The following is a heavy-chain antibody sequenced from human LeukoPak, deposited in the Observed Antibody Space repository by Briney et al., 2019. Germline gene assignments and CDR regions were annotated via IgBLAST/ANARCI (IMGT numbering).Heavy chain of an antibody. CDR3: ARRAGALYYYDTSGPFDH. Sequence: PGGSLRLSCAASGFNVSSSYMSWDRQAPGKGLEWVSVIYTGGSTYYAGSVKGRFTISRDSSKNTLYLQMNSLRVEDTAVYYCARRAGALYYYDTSGPFDHWGQGTLVTVSS. V-gene: IGHV3-53*01. CDR1: GFNVSSSY. CDR2: IYTGGST. D-gene: IGHD3-22*01. J-gene: IGHJ4*02.